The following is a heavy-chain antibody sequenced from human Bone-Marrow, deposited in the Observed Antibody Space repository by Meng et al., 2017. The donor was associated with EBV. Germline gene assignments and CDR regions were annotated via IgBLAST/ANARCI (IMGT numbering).Heavy chain of an antibody. CDR2: INHSGST. CDR1: GGSFSGYY. Sequence: QVPLQQWGEGLLKPSGTLSLTCAVYGGSFSGYYWSWIRQPPGKGLEWIGEINHSGSTNYNPSLKSRITVSVDTSKNQFSLKLSSVTAADTAVYYCARERPRISTARPYYFDCWGQGTLVTVSS. J-gene: IGHJ4*02. CDR3: ARERPRISTARPYYFDC. D-gene: IGHD2/OR15-2a*01. V-gene: IGHV4-34*01.